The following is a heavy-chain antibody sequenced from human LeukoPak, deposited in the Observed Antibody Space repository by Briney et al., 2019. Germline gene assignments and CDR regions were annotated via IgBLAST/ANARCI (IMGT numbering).Heavy chain of an antibody. V-gene: IGHV1-69*05. Sequence: ASVKVSCKASGGTFSSYAISWVRQATGQGLELMVGIIPIFGTANYAQKFQGRVTITTDESTSTAYMELSSLRSEDTAVYYCAREAIRRPHYDSSGYFLARYFDLWGRGTLVTVSS. J-gene: IGHJ2*01. CDR2: IIPIFGTA. CDR3: AREAIRRPHYDSSGYFLARYFDL. CDR1: GGTFSSYA. D-gene: IGHD3-22*01.